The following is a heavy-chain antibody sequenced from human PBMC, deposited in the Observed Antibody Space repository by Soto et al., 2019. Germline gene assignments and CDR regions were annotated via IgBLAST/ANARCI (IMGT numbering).Heavy chain of an antibody. CDR3: ARRYGGNLDY. J-gene: IGHJ4*02. CDR2: IYYSGST. V-gene: IGHV4-59*08. CDR1: GGSISNYY. Sequence: QVQLQESGPGLVKPSETLSLTCTVSGGSISNYYWSWIRQPPGKGLEWIGYIYYSGSTNYNPSLKTRVTISVDPPKHQFSLKLSSVTAADAAVYYCARRYGGNLDYWGQGTLVTVSS. D-gene: IGHD1-26*01.